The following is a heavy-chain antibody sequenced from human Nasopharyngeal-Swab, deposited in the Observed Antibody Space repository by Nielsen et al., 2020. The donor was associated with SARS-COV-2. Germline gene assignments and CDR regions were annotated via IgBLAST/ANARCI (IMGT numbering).Heavy chain of an antibody. Sequence: GGSLRLSCAASGFTCSSYGMHWVRQAPGKGLEWVAVISYDGSNKYYADSVKGRFTISRDNSKNTLYLQMNSLRAEDTAVYYCARSYCSSTSCYEDPYDILTGPFDYWGQGTLVPSPQ. CDR1: GFTCSSYG. CDR3: ARSYCSSTSCYEDPYDILTGPFDY. V-gene: IGHV3-30*03. CDR2: ISYDGSNK. J-gene: IGHJ4*02. D-gene: IGHD2-2*01.